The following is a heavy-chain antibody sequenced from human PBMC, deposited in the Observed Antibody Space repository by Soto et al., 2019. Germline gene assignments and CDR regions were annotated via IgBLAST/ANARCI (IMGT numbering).Heavy chain of an antibody. CDR1: GFTFSSYA. D-gene: IGHD1-20*01. CDR2: ISGSGGST. Sequence: HSGGSLRLSCAASGFTFSSYAMSWVRQAPGKGLEWVSAISGSGGSTYYADSVKGRFTISRDNSKNTLYLQMNSLRAEDTAVYYCAKGNWNDIYFDYWGQGTLVTVSS. CDR3: AKGNWNDIYFDY. V-gene: IGHV3-23*01. J-gene: IGHJ4*02.